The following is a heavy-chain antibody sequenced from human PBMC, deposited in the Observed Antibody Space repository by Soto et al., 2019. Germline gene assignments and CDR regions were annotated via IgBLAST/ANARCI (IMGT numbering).Heavy chain of an antibody. Sequence: GASAKVSCKASGGTFSSYAISWVRQAPGQGLEWMGGIIPIFGTANYAQKFQGRVTITADESTSTAYMELSSLRSEDTAVYYCARDRVEASIVVVHHDAFDIWGQGTMVTVSS. D-gene: IGHD3-22*01. CDR2: IIPIFGTA. J-gene: IGHJ3*02. V-gene: IGHV1-69*13. CDR1: GGTFSSYA. CDR3: ARDRVEASIVVVHHDAFDI.